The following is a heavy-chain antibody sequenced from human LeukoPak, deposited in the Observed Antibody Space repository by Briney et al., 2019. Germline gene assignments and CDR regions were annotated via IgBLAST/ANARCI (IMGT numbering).Heavy chain of an antibody. Sequence: GRSLRLSCAASGFTFSSYAMHWVRQAPGKGLEWVAVISYDGSNKYYADSVKGRFTISRDNSKNTLYLQMNSLRVEDTAVYYCARGRIVVVPAARIGFDPWGQGTLVTVSS. CDR2: ISYDGSNK. CDR3: ARGRIVVVPAARIGFDP. D-gene: IGHD2-2*01. J-gene: IGHJ5*02. V-gene: IGHV3-30*01. CDR1: GFTFSSYA.